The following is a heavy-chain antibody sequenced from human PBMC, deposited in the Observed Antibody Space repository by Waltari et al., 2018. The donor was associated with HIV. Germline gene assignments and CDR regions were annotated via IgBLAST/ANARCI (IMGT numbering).Heavy chain of an antibody. D-gene: IGHD1-26*01. CDR1: GFSLSSYG. V-gene: IGHV3-33*01. J-gene: IGHJ5*02. Sequence: QVQVVESGGSLVQPGWSRRLSCAASGFSLSSYGMHWVRQAPGKGLEWVALLWYEGSKKYYGDSVKGRFTIFSDKSKNTVFLQMTRLRVEDTATYYCARGEGGYTYGYNWLDLWGQGTVVTVSS. CDR2: LWYEGSKK. CDR3: ARGEGGYTYGYNWLDL.